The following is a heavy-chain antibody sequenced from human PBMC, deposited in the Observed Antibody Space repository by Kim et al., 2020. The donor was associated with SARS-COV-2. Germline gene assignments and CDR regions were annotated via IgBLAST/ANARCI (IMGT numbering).Heavy chain of an antibody. CDR2: IYTSGST. V-gene: IGHV4-61*02. CDR1: GGSISSGSYY. CDR3: AREGPTVVTVNWFDP. Sequence: SETLSLTCTVSGGSISSGSYYWSWIRQPAGKGLEWIGRIYTSGSTNYNPSLKSRVTISVDTSKNQFSLKLSSVTAADTAVYYCAREGPTVVTVNWFDPWGQGTLVTVSS. D-gene: IGHD4-17*01. J-gene: IGHJ5*02.